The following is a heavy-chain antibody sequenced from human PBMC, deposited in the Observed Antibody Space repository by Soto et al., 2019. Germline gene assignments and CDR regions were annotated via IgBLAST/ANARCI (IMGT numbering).Heavy chain of an antibody. CDR1: GFTFSSYA. CDR2: ISYDGSNK. V-gene: IGHV3-30-3*01. J-gene: IGHJ6*02. CDR3: ARELLERHYYYGMDV. D-gene: IGHD3-3*01. Sequence: QVQLVESGGGVVQPGRSLRLSCAASGFTFSSYAMHWVRQAPGTGLEWVAVISYDGSNKYYADSVKGRFTISRDNSKNTLYLQMNSLRDEDKAVYYCARELLERHYYYGMDVWGQGTTVTVSS.